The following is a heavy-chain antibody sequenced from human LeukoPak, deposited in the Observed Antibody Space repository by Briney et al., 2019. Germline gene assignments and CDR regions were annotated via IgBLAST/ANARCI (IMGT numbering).Heavy chain of an antibody. CDR2: INPNSGGT. CDR1: GYTFTGYY. D-gene: IGHD6-13*01. CDR3: ARASSSWPKHFQH. J-gene: IGHJ1*01. V-gene: IGHV1-2*02. Sequence: PGASVKVSCKASGYTFTGYYMHWVRQAPGQGLEWMGWINPNSGGTNYAQKFQGRVTMTRDTSISTAYMELSRLRSDDTAVYYCARASSSWPKHFQHWGQGTLVTVSS.